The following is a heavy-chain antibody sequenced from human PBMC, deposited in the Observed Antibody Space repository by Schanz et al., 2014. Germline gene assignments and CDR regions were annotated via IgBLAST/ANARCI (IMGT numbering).Heavy chain of an antibody. CDR3: ARGPMSIVILAGAIRGSDYYYAMDV. V-gene: IGHV4-34*01. CDR2: VNHGGGT. Sequence: QVQLHQWGAGLLKPSETLSLTCAVSGGSFSGYYWTWIRQPPGKGLEWIGEVNHGGGTNYNPSLESRVTISVDPSKKQFSLKLSSVTAADTAAYFCARGPMSIVILAGAIRGSDYYYAMDVWGQGATVIVSS. CDR1: GGSFSGYY. J-gene: IGHJ6*02. D-gene: IGHD2-2*01.